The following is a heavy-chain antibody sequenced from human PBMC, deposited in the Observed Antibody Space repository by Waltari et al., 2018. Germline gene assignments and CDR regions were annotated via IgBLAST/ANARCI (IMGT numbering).Heavy chain of an antibody. CDR3: AKTKGSSSFDY. D-gene: IGHD2-15*01. Sequence: EVQLVESGGALVQRGGYMRLSCAASGLTVSSYAMNWVRQAPGKGLEWVSAIGASGISTSYADSVKGRFTISRDNSENTLYLQMNSLRAEDTAVYYCAKTKGSSSFDYWGQGTLVTVSS. CDR1: GLTVSSYA. J-gene: IGHJ4*02. CDR2: IGASGIST. V-gene: IGHV3-23*04.